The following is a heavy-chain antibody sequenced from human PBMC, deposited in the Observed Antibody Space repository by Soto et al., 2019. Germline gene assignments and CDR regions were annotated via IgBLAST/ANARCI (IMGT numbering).Heavy chain of an antibody. V-gene: IGHV4-34*01. D-gene: IGHD6-6*01. CDR2: INHSGST. CDR1: GGSFSGYY. CDR3: ARLGRQLVSYYYGMDV. J-gene: IGHJ6*02. Sequence: SETLSLTCAVYGGSFSGYYWSWIRQPPGKGLEWIGEINHSGSTNYNPSLKSRVTISVDTSKNQFSLKLSSVTAADTAVYYCARLGRQLVSYYYGMDVWGQGTTVTVSS.